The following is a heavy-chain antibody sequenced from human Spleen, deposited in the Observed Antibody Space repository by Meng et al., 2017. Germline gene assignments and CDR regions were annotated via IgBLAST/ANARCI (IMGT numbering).Heavy chain of an antibody. CDR2: INPNNGET. V-gene: IGHV1-46*01. CDR1: GYTFTDYF. Sequence: QVQLVQSGAEVMKPGAPLRVSCRASGYTFTDYFLHWVRQAPGQGLEWLGTINPNNGETNYAQRFQDRVTLTKDTFTSTVYMELSSLGSEDTALYFCAREKSPGHFDYLGQGILVTVSS. CDR3: AREKSPGHFDY. J-gene: IGHJ4*02.